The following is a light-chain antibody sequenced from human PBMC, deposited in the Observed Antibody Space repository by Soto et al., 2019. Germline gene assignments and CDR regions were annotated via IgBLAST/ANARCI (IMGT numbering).Light chain of an antibody. V-gene: IGLV2-14*01. CDR2: EVS. CDR3: NSYGRTNPWV. Sequence: QSALTQPASVSGSPGQSITISCTGTSSDVGGYDFVSWYQQYPGKTPKLMIYEVSNRPSGVSYRFSGSKSGNTASLTISGLQAEDEAEYYCNSYGRTNPWVFGGGTKLTVL. J-gene: IGLJ3*02. CDR1: SSDVGGYDF.